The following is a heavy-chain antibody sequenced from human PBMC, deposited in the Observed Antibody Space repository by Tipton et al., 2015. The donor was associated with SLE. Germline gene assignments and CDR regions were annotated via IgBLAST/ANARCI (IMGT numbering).Heavy chain of an antibody. CDR3: ARGDYYDTNTYVDAFDV. CDR2: HSDSGGST. CDR1: GFTFSNYA. V-gene: IGHV3-23*01. Sequence: SLRLSCAASGFTFSNYAMSWVRQAPGKGLEWVSGHSDSGGSTYNADSVKGRFTISRNNSENTLYLQMNNLSVEDTVLYYCARGDYYDTNTYVDAFDVWGQGTMVTVSS. J-gene: IGHJ3*01. D-gene: IGHD3-22*01.